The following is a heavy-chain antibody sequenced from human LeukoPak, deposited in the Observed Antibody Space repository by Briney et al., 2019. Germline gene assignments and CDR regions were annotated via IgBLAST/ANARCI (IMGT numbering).Heavy chain of an antibody. CDR2: ISAYNGNT. CDR1: GYTFTSYG. Sequence: ASVKVSCKASGYTFTSYGISWVRQAPGQGLEWMGWISAYNGNTNYAQKLQGRVTMTTDTSTSTAYMELRSLRSDDTAVYYCASGHCSSTSCYLYYYGMDVWGQGTTVTVSS. V-gene: IGHV1-18*01. D-gene: IGHD2-2*03. J-gene: IGHJ6*02. CDR3: ASGHCSSTSCYLYYYGMDV.